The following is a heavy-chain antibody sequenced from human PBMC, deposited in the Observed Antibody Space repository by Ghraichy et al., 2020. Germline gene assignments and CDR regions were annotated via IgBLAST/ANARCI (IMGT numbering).Heavy chain of an antibody. D-gene: IGHD3-10*01. CDR3: ARERAHLLWFGELLNDAFDI. V-gene: IGHV3-21*01. J-gene: IGHJ3*02. CDR1: GFTFSSCS. Sequence: LSLTCAASGFTFSSCSRNWVRQAPGKWLEWVSSISSSSSYIYYADSVKGRFTISRDNAKNSLYLQMNSLRAEDTAVYYCARERAHLLWFGELLNDAFDIWGQGTMVTVSS. CDR2: ISSSSSYI.